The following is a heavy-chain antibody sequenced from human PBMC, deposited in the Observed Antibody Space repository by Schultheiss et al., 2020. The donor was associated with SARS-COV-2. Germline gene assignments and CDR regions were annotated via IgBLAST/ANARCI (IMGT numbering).Heavy chain of an antibody. D-gene: IGHD2-2*01. CDR2: IWYDGSNK. CDR3: AREASREVPAAKEDRAYYYYGMDV. Sequence: GGSLRLSCAASGFTFSSYSMNWVRQAPGKGLEWVAVIWYDGSNKYYADSVKGRFTISRDNSKNTLYLQMNSLRAEDTAVYYCAREASREVPAAKEDRAYYYYGMDVWGQGTTVTVSS. V-gene: IGHV3-33*08. CDR1: GFTFSSYS. J-gene: IGHJ6*02.